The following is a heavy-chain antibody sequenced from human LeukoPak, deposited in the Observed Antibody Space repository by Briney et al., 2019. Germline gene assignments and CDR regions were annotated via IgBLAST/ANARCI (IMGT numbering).Heavy chain of an antibody. CDR3: ASRYSSSSADY. CDR2: INPNSGGT. D-gene: IGHD6-6*01. J-gene: IGHJ4*02. CDR1: GYTFTGYY. V-gene: IGHV1-2*06. Sequence: ASVKVSXKASGYTFTGYYMHWVRQAPGQGLEWMGRINPNSGGTNYAQKFQGRVTMTRDTSISTAYMKLSRLRSDDTAVYYCASRYSSSSADYWGQGTLVTVSS.